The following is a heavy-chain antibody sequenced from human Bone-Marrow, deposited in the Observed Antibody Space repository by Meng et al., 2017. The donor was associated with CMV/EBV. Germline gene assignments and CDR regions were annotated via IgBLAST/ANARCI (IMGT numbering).Heavy chain of an antibody. V-gene: IGHV4-34*01. J-gene: IGHJ6*02. CDR1: GFTFSDYY. D-gene: IGHD6-13*01. CDR3: ARGSRTTVLRYSSSWTTYYYYGMDV. Sequence: ESLKISCAASGFTFSDYYMSWIRQPPGKGLEWIGEINHSGSTNYNPSLKSRVTISVDTSKNQFSLKLSSVTAADTAVYYCARGSRTTVLRYSSSWTTYYYYGMDVWGQGTTVTFSS. CDR2: INHSGST.